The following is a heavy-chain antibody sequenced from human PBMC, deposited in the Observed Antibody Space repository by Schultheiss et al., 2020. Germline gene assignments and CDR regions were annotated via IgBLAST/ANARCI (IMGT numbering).Heavy chain of an antibody. Sequence: SETLSLTCTVSGGSVSSGSYYWSWIRQPPGKGLEWIGYIYYSGSTNYNPSLKSRVTISVDTSKNQFSLKLSSVTAADTAVYYCARDGVDDYGDYGHVRDLGMDVWGEGTTVTVSS. CDR1: GGSVSSGSYY. CDR2: IYYSGST. D-gene: IGHD4-17*01. CDR3: ARDGVDDYGDYGHVRDLGMDV. V-gene: IGHV4-61*01. J-gene: IGHJ6*04.